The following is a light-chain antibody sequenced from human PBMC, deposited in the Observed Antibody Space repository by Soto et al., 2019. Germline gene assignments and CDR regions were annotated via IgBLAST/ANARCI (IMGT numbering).Light chain of an antibody. CDR2: GAS. Sequence: EVVLTQSPGTLSLSPGERATLSCRASQSVRTSVGWYQQKPGQAPRLLIYGASNRATGIPDRFSGSGSGTEFTLTISSLQSEDSAIYYCQQYSSWPFTFGPGTKVAIE. CDR1: QSVRTS. CDR3: QQYSSWPFT. J-gene: IGKJ3*01. V-gene: IGKV3D-15*01.